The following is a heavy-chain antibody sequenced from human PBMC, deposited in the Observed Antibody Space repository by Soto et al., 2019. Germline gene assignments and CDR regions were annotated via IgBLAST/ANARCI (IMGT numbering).Heavy chain of an antibody. D-gene: IGHD2-15*01. CDR1: GFTVSYNY. CDR3: ARPEGLLLLPAGY. Sequence: ESGGGLIQPGGSLRLSCTASGFTVSYNYMTWVRQAPGKGLEWVSLIYNGGSTYYADSVKGRFTISRDNSKNTLYLQMNSLRVDDTAVYYCARPEGLLLLPAGYWGQGTLVTVSS. V-gene: IGHV3-53*01. CDR2: IYNGGST. J-gene: IGHJ4*02.